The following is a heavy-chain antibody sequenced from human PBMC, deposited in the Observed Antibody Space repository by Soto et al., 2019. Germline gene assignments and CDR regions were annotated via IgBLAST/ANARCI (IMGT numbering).Heavy chain of an antibody. CDR3: ARVMRSSTSFKKSGYYYYYMDV. CDR1: GGSISSGGYY. D-gene: IGHD2-2*01. J-gene: IGHJ6*03. CDR2: IYYSGST. Sequence: SETLSLTCTVSGGSISSGGYYWSWIRQHPGKGLEWIGYIYYSGSTYYNPSLKSRVTISVDTSKNQFSLKLSSVTAADTAVYYCARVMRSSTSFKKSGYYYYYMDVWGKGTTVTVSS. V-gene: IGHV4-31*03.